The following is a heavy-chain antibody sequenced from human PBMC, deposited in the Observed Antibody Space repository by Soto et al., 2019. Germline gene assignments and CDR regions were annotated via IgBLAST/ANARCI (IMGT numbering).Heavy chain of an antibody. V-gene: IGHV1-3*01. J-gene: IGHJ6*02. CDR1: GYTFTTYA. Sequence: ASVKVSCKASGYTFTTYAIHWVRQAPGQRLEWMGWMDAGNGDTKYSQKFQGRVTITRDTSASTVYMELSSLRVEDTAVYYCARDDYGMDVWGQGSTVTVSS. CDR2: MDAGNGDT. CDR3: ARDDYGMDV.